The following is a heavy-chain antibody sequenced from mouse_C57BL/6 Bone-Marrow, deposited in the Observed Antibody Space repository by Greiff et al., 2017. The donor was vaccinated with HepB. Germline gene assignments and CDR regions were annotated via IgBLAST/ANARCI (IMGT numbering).Heavy chain of an antibody. CDR1: GYTFTSYW. D-gene: IGHD1-1*01. CDR3: AGRAGGFYGLWYFDV. CDR2: IDPSDSET. V-gene: IGHV1-52*01. J-gene: IGHJ1*03. Sequence: QVHVKQSGAELVRPGSSVKLSCKASGYTFTSYWMHWVKQRPIQGLEWIGNIDPSDSETHYNQKFKDKATLTVDKSSSTAYMQLSSLTSEDSAVYYCAGRAGGFYGLWYFDVWGTGTTVTVSS.